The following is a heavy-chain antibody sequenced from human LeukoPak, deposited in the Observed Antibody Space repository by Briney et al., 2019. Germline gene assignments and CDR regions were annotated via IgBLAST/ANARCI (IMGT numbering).Heavy chain of an antibody. V-gene: IGHV4-39*07. J-gene: IGHJ4*02. CDR3: ARPLWFGELGSFGY. Sequence: PSETLSLTCTVSGGSISSSSYYWGWIRQPPGKGLEWIGSIYYSGSTYYNPSLKSRVTISVDTSKNQFSLKLSSVTAADTAVYYCARPLWFGELGSFGYWGQGTLVTVSS. D-gene: IGHD3-10*01. CDR1: GGSISSSSYY. CDR2: IYYSGST.